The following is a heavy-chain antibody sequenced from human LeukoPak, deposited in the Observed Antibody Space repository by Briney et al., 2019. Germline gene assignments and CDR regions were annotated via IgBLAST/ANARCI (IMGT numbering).Heavy chain of an antibody. CDR2: IYYSGST. D-gene: IGHD6-6*01. Sequence: SETLSLTCTVSGGSISSSSYYWGWIRQPPGKGLEWIGSIYYSGSTYYNPSLKGRVTISVDTSKNQFSLKLSSVTAADTAVYYCARHLASYSSSSWGADYWGQGTLVTVSS. CDR1: GGSISSSSYY. V-gene: IGHV4-39*01. CDR3: ARHLASYSSSSWGADY. J-gene: IGHJ4*02.